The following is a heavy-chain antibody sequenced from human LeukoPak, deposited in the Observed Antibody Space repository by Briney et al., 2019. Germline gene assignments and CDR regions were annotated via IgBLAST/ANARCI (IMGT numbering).Heavy chain of an antibody. V-gene: IGHV3-66*02. J-gene: IGHJ4*02. D-gene: IGHD3-3*01. CDR1: GFTVNSKY. CDR2: LYSSGTT. CDR3: VANYDFSSGYPPD. Sequence: GGSLRISCAVTGFTVNSKYMNWVRQAPGTGLQWVSILYSSGTTYYADSVEGRFTISRDNSKNTLYLQMNSVRAEDTAVYYCVANYDFSSGYPPDWGQGTLVTVSS.